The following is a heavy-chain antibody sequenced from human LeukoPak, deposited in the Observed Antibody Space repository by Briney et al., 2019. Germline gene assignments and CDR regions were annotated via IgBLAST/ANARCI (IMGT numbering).Heavy chain of an antibody. Sequence: GGSLRLSCAASGFTFNNFAMSWVRQAPGEGLEWVSTLTGSGQYTYYADSVKGCFTISRDNSENTLYLQMNSLRAEDTAIYYCAKDGRYSGYDFADSWGQGTLVTVSS. CDR1: GFTFNNFA. D-gene: IGHD5-12*01. J-gene: IGHJ4*02. CDR2: LTGSGQYT. V-gene: IGHV3-23*01. CDR3: AKDGRYSGYDFADS.